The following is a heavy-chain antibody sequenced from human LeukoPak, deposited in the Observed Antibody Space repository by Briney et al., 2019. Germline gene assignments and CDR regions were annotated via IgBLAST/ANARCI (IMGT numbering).Heavy chain of an antibody. D-gene: IGHD2-2*01. CDR2: INPNSGST. J-gene: IGHJ4*02. V-gene: IGHV1-2*02. Sequence: GASVKVSCKASGYTFTGYYMHWVRQTPGQGLEWMGWINPNSGSTNYAQKFQGRVTMTRDTSISTAYMELSRLRSDDTAVYYCAREEIGNCSSTSCLASRFDYWGQGTLVTVSS. CDR3: AREEIGNCSSTSCLASRFDY. CDR1: GYTFTGYY.